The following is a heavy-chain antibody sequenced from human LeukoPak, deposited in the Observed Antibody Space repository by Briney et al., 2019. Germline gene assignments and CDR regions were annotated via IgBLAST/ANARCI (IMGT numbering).Heavy chain of an antibody. Sequence: KPSETLSLTCAVYGGSFSGYYWSWIRQPPGKGLEWIGEINHSGSTNYNPSLKSRVTISVDTSKNQFSLKLSSVTAADTAVYYCARGRRYRNWFDPWGQGTLVTVSS. CDR2: INHSGST. CDR1: GGSFSGYY. J-gene: IGHJ5*02. V-gene: IGHV4-34*01. D-gene: IGHD3-9*01. CDR3: ARGRRYRNWFDP.